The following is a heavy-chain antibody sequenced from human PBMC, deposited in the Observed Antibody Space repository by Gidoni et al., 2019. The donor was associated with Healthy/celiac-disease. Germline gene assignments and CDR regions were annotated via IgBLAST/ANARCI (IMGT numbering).Heavy chain of an antibody. V-gene: IGHV3-30*01. Sequence: QVQLVESGGGVVQPGRSLRLSCAASGFTFSSYAMHWVRQAPGKGLEWVAVISYDGSNKYYADSVKGRFTISRDNSKNTLYLQMNSLRAEDTAVYYCARDLDYGSGSYYTSNWFDPWGQGTLVTVSS. J-gene: IGHJ5*02. CDR1: GFTFSSYA. CDR3: ARDLDYGSGSYYTSNWFDP. CDR2: ISYDGSNK. D-gene: IGHD3-10*01.